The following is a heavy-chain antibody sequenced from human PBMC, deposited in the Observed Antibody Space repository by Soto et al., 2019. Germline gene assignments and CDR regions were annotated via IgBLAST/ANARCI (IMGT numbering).Heavy chain of an antibody. D-gene: IGHD3-16*02. J-gene: IGHJ5*02. CDR1: GGSISSYY. Sequence: QVQLQESGPGLVKPSETLSLTCTVSGGSISSYYWSWIRQPPGKGLEWIGYIYYSGSTNYNPSLMCRVTISVDTAKNRCSLKLSSVTAADTAVYYCARYYDYVWGSYRHNWFDPWGQGTLVTVSS. CDR3: ARYYDYVWGSYRHNWFDP. CDR2: IYYSGST. V-gene: IGHV4-59*08.